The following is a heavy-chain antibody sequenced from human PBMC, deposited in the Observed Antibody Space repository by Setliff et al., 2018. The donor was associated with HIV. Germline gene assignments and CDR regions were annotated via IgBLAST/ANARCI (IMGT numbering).Heavy chain of an antibody. Sequence: SVKVSCKASGGTFSSYAISWVRQAPGQGLEWMGGIIPIFGTANYAQKFQGRVTITADESTSTAYMELSSLRSEDTAVYYCARDQDYYGSGPHDCWGQGTLVTVSS. CDR2: IIPIFGTA. CDR3: ARDQDYYGSGPHDC. CDR1: GGTFSSYA. D-gene: IGHD3-10*01. J-gene: IGHJ4*02. V-gene: IGHV1-69*13.